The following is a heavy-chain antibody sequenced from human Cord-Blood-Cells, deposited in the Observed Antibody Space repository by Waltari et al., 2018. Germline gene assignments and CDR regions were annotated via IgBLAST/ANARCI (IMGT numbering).Heavy chain of an antibody. J-gene: IGHJ4*02. CDR3: ARAGRYYGSGSYPDY. D-gene: IGHD3-10*01. CDR2: IYYSGST. Sequence: QVQLQESGPGLVKPSQTLSLTCTVSGGSIRSGGYYWSWIRQHPGKGLEWIGYIYYSGSTYYNPSLKSRVTISVDTSKNQFSLKLSSVTAADTAVYYCARAGRYYGSGSYPDYWGQGTLVTVSS. V-gene: IGHV4-31*03. CDR1: GGSIRSGGYY.